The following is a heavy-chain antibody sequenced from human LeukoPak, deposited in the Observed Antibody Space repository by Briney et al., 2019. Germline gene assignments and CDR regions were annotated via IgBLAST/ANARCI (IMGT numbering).Heavy chain of an antibody. V-gene: IGHV1-69*01. J-gene: IGHJ4*02. D-gene: IGHD3-22*01. CDR2: IIPIFGTA. CDR1: GGTFSSYA. Sequence: SVKVSFKASGGTFSSYAISWVRQAPGQGLEWMGGIIPIFGTANYVQKFQGRVTITADESTSTAYMELSSLRSEDTAVYYCASYYYDSSGYDYYFDYWGQGTLVTVSS. CDR3: ASYYYDSSGYDYYFDY.